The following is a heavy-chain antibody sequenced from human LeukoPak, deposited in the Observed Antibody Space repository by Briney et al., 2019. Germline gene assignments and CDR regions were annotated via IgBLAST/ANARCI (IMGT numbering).Heavy chain of an antibody. CDR1: GYSFTSYW. V-gene: IGHV5-51*01. Sequence: GESLKISCKGSGYSFTSYWIGWVRQMPGKGLEWMGIIYPGDSDTRYSSSFQGQVTISADKSISTAYLQWSSLKASDTAMYYCASNPGGQQLVDDAFDIWGQGTMVTVSS. CDR2: IYPGDSDT. D-gene: IGHD6-13*01. J-gene: IGHJ3*02. CDR3: ASNPGGQQLVDDAFDI.